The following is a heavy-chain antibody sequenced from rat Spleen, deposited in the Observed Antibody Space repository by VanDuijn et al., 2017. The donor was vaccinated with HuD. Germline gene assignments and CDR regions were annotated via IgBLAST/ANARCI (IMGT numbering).Heavy chain of an antibody. CDR1: GITFSDNY. J-gene: IGHJ3*01. CDR2: ISYDGGRT. CDR3: ATTTLMTFAY. D-gene: IGHD3-1*01. V-gene: IGHV5-20*01. Sequence: EVQLVESGGGLVQPGRSLKISCAASGITFSDNYMAWVRQAPTKGLEWVASISYDGGRTYYRDSVKGRFTISRDNAKSSLYLQMDSLRSEDTATYYCATTTLMTFAYWGQGTLVIVSS.